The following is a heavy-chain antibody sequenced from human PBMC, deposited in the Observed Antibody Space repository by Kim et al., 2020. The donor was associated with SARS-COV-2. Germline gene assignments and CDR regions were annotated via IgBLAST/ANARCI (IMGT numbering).Heavy chain of an antibody. V-gene: IGHV4-61*02. J-gene: IGHJ4*02. CDR2: IYTSGST. CDR1: GGSISSGSYY. CDR3: ASAPSSSYVDY. D-gene: IGHD6-13*01. Sequence: SETLSLTCTVSGGSISSGSYYWSWIRQPAGKGLEWIGRIYTSGSTNYNPSLKSRVTISVDTSKNQFSLKLSSVTAADTAVYYCASAPSSSYVDYWGQGTLVTVSS.